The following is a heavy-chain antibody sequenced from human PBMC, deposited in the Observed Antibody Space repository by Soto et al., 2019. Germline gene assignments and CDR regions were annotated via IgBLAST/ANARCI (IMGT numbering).Heavy chain of an antibody. D-gene: IGHD1-7*01. Sequence: QLQLQESGSGLVKPSQTLSLTCAVSGGSISSGGYSWSWIRQPPGKGLEWIGYIYHSGSTYYNPSLKSRVNISVDRSKNQVSLKLSSVTAADTAVYYCARGGLELQIIAFDYWGQGNLVTVSS. CDR2: IYHSGST. CDR1: GGSISSGGYS. CDR3: ARGGLELQIIAFDY. V-gene: IGHV4-30-2*01. J-gene: IGHJ4*02.